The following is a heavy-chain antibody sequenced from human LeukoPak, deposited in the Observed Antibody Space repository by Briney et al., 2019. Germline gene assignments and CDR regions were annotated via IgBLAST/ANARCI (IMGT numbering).Heavy chain of an antibody. V-gene: IGHV3-33*06. D-gene: IGHD2-2*01. CDR2: TWYDGSNK. Sequence: GRSLRLSCAASGFTFSSYGMHWVRQAPGKALEWVAVTWYDGSNKYYADSVKGRFTISRDNSKNTLYLQMNSLRAEDTAVYYCAKGCSSTSCHWFDPWGQGTLVTVSS. CDR1: GFTFSSYG. J-gene: IGHJ5*02. CDR3: AKGCSSTSCHWFDP.